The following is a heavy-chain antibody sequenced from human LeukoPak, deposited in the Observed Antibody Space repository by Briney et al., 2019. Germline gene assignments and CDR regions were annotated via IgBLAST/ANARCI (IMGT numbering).Heavy chain of an antibody. V-gene: IGHV1-46*01. J-gene: IGHJ6*03. Sequence: RASVKVSCKASGYTFTSYYMHWARQAPGQGLEWMGIINPSGGSTSYAQKFQGRVTMTRDMSTSTVYMELSSLRSEDTAVYYCARVHGDPTLDTRYYYYYMDVWGKGTTVTISS. CDR2: INPSGGST. CDR3: ARVHGDPTLDTRYYYYYMDV. CDR1: GYTFTSYY. D-gene: IGHD4-17*01.